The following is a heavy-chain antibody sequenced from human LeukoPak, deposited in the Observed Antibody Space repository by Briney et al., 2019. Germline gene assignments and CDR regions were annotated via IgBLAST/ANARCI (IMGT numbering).Heavy chain of an antibody. CDR1: GGSISSYY. CDR3: ARVPYSRRAGGFDY. CDR2: INHSGST. V-gene: IGHV4-34*01. J-gene: IGHJ4*02. D-gene: IGHD6-13*01. Sequence: SETLSLTCTVSGGSISSYYWSWIRQPPGKGLEWIGEINHSGSTNYNPSLKSRVTISVDTSKNQFSLKLSSVTAADTAVYYCARVPYSRRAGGFDYWGQGTLDTVSS.